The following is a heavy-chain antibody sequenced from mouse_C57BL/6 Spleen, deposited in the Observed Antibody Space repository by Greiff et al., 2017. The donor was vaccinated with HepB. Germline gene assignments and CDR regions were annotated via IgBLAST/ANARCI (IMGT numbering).Heavy chain of an antibody. D-gene: IGHD1-1*01. Sequence: VQLQQSGPELVKPGDSVKISCKASGYAFSSSWLNWVKQRPGKGLEWIGRIYSGDGDTNYNGTFKGKATLTADKSSSTAYMQLSSLTSEDSAVYFCARSYYGPFAYWGQGTLVTVSA. CDR2: IYSGDGDT. CDR3: ARSYYGPFAY. V-gene: IGHV1-82*01. CDR1: GYAFSSSW. J-gene: IGHJ3*01.